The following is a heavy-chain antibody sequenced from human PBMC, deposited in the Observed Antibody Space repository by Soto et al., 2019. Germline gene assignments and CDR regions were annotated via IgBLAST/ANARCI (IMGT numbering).Heavy chain of an antibody. CDR2: IYPGDSDT. CDR3: AAVPRYCTNGVCFPSFYGMDV. CDR1: GYSFTSYW. D-gene: IGHD2-8*01. V-gene: IGHV5-51*01. J-gene: IGHJ6*02. Sequence: GESLKISCKGSGYSFTSYWIGWVRQMPGKGLEWMGIIYPGDSDTRYSPSFQGQVTISADKSISTAYLQWSSLKASDTAMYYCAAVPRYCTNGVCFPSFYGMDVWGQGTTVTVS.